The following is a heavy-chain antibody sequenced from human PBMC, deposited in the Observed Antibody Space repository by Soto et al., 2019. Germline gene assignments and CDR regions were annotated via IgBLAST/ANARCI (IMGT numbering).Heavy chain of an antibody. CDR1: GGSFSGYY. Sequence: SETLSLTCAVYGGSFSGYYWSRIRQSPGKGLEWIGEINHSGSTNYNPSLKSRVTISVDTSKNQFSLKLSSVTAADTAVYYCARAAYYDFWSGYYTRSDYYYYGMDVWGQGTKVTVSS. CDR2: INHSGST. J-gene: IGHJ6*02. D-gene: IGHD3-3*01. CDR3: ARAAYYDFWSGYYTRSDYYYYGMDV. V-gene: IGHV4-34*01.